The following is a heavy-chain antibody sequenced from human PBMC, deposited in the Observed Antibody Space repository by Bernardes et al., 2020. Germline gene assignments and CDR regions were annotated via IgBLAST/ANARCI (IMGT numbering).Heavy chain of an antibody. Sequence: GGSLRLSCAASGFTFSSYGMHWVRQAPGKGLEWVAVIWYDGSNKYYADSVKGRFTISRDNSKNTLYLQMNSLRAEDTAVYYCARVGPEGYCTGGVCYNLYYYGMDVWGQGTTVTVSS. D-gene: IGHD2-8*02. J-gene: IGHJ6*02. CDR1: GFTFSSYG. CDR3: ARVGPEGYCTGGVCYNLYYYGMDV. CDR2: IWYDGSNK. V-gene: IGHV3-33*01.